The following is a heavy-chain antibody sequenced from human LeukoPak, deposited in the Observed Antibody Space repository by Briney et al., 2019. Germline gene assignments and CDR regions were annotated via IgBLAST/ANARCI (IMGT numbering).Heavy chain of an antibody. D-gene: IGHD3-10*01. CDR1: GFTFTTYS. CDR2: ISSGSSAI. J-gene: IGHJ6*03. V-gene: IGHV3-21*01. CDR3: ARGYYGSGSYYRHYYMDV. Sequence: GGSLRLSCEACGFTFTTYSMTWVRQAPGKGLEWVSIISSGSSAIFSADALKGRFTISRDDAKNLLYLDMNSLRAEDTAVYYCARGYYGSGSYYRHYYMDVWGKGTTVTISS.